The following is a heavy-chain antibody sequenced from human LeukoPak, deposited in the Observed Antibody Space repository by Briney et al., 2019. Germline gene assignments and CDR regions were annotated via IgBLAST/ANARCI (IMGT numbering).Heavy chain of an antibody. J-gene: IGHJ4*02. Sequence: LGESLKISCKGSGYSFTSYWIGWVRQMPGKGLEWMGIIYPGDSDTRYSPSFQGQVTISADKSISTAYLQWSSLKASDTAMYYCARLGASSIAVAGLDYWGQGTLVTVSS. V-gene: IGHV5-51*01. CDR2: IYPGDSDT. CDR3: ARLGASSIAVAGLDY. D-gene: IGHD6-19*01. CDR1: GYSFTSYW.